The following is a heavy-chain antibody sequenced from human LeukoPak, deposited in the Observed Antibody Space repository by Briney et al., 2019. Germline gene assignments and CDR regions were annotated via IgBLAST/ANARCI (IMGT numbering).Heavy chain of an antibody. V-gene: IGHV1-8*01. D-gene: IGHD6-6*01. CDR2: MNPNSGNT. Sequence: EASVKVSCKASGYTFTSYDINWVRQATGQGLEWMRWMNPNSGNTGYAQKFQGRVTMTRNTSISTAYMELSSLRSEDTAVYYCARGGQLYYYYYYYYMDVWGKGTTVTVSS. CDR1: GYTFTSYD. CDR3: ARGGQLYYYYYYYYMDV. J-gene: IGHJ6*03.